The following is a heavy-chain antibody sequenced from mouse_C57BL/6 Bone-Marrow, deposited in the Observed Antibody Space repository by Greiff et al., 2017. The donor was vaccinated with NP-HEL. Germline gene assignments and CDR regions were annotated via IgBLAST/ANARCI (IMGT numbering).Heavy chain of an antibody. J-gene: IGHJ4*01. CDR2: INPSSGYT. Sequence: VQGVESGAELAKPGASVKLSCKASGYTFTSYWMHWVKQRPGQGLEWIGYINPSSGYTKYNQKFKDKATLTADKSSSTAYMQLSSLTYEDSAVYYCAREGPITPYAMDYWGQGTSVTVSS. V-gene: IGHV1-7*01. CDR1: GYTFTSYW. CDR3: AREGPITPYAMDY. D-gene: IGHD2-4*01.